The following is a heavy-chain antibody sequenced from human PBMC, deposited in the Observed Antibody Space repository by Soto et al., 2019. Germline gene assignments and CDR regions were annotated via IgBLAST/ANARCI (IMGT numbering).Heavy chain of an antibody. D-gene: IGHD5-18*01. V-gene: IGHV4-59*12. CDR3: ARGAADTAMVDS. CDR1: GGSIRSYY. CDR2: IFYSGST. J-gene: IGHJ4*02. Sequence: SETLSLTCTASGGSIRSYYWTWIWQPPGKGLEWRGYIFYSGSTFYNPSLKSRVTISIHTSKSQFSLQLTSVTAADTAVYYCARGAADTAMVDSWGQGTLVTASS.